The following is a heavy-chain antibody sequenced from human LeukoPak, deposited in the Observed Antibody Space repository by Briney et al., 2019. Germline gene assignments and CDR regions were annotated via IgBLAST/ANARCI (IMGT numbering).Heavy chain of an antibody. D-gene: IGHD6-13*01. J-gene: IGHJ4*02. Sequence: KPSETLSLTCAVYGGSFSGYYWSWIRQPPGKGLEWIGEINHSGSTNYNPSLKSRVTISVDTSKNQFSLKLSSVTAADTAVYYCAGGIAAPPGPYYFDYWGQGTLVTVSS. V-gene: IGHV4-34*01. CDR2: INHSGST. CDR3: AGGIAAPPGPYYFDY. CDR1: GGSFSGYY.